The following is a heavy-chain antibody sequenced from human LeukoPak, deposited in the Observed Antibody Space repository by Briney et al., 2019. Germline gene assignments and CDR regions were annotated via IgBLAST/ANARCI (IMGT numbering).Heavy chain of an antibody. Sequence: SVKVSCKASGGTFSSYAISWVRQATGQGLEWMGGIIPIFGTANYAQKFQGRVTITADESTSTAYMELSSLRSEDTAVYYCARSLWFGELFPQDYWGQGTLVTVSS. CDR2: IIPIFGTA. D-gene: IGHD3-10*01. CDR1: GGTFSSYA. CDR3: ARSLWFGELFPQDY. J-gene: IGHJ4*02. V-gene: IGHV1-69*13.